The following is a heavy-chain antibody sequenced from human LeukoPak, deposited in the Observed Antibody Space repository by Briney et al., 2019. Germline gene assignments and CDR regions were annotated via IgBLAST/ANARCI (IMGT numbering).Heavy chain of an antibody. Sequence: SQTLSLTCAVSGGSISSGGYYWSGIRQPPGKGLEWIGEINHSGSTNYNPSLKSRVTISVDTSKNQFSLKLSSVTAADTAVYYCARGSRVTTLFDYWGQGTLVTVSS. V-gene: IGHV4-30-2*01. CDR3: ARGSRVTTLFDY. CDR1: GGSISSGGYY. CDR2: INHSGST. D-gene: IGHD4-17*01. J-gene: IGHJ4*02.